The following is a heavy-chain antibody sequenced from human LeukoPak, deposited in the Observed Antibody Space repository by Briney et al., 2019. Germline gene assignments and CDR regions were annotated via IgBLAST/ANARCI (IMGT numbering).Heavy chain of an antibody. CDR3: AHSPNRHSNGWNTGFFDY. CDR2: IYWGDDN. D-gene: IGHD6-25*01. CDR1: GIALTTYGVG. V-gene: IGHV2-5*02. J-gene: IGHJ4*02. Sequence: ESGPTLVKPTQTLTLTCTFSGIALTTYGVGVGCRRQPPGKALEWLAFIYWGDDNRYSPSLKNRLTATKDTSRNQVVLTMTNMAPVDTATYYCAHSPNRHSNGWNTGFFDYWGQGTLVAVS.